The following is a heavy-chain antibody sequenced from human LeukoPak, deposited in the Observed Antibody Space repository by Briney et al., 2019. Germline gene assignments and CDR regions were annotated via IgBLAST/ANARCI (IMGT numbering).Heavy chain of an antibody. CDR3: AKVSAVAAPYYFDY. V-gene: IGHV3-23*01. J-gene: IGHJ4*02. Sequence: GRSLRLSCAAAGFTFSSYAISWVRQAPGKGLEWVSSISGSGGSTYYADSVKGRFTISRDNSKNTLYLQMNSLRAEDTAVYYCAKVSAVAAPYYFDYWGQGTLVTVSS. CDR1: GFTFSSYA. CDR2: ISGSGGST. D-gene: IGHD2-15*01.